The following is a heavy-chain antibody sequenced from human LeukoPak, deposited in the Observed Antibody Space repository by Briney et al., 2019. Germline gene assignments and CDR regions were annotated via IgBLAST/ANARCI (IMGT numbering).Heavy chain of an antibody. CDR2: ISTYDVDT. D-gene: IGHD2-21*02. CDR1: GYTFTDFG. V-gene: IGHV1-18*01. CDR3: ARGVTARDSYDV. Sequence: ASVRVSCKASGYTFTDFGVSWVRQAPGKGLEWMGWISTYDVDTKYAQSFQGRVTMTTDTSTSTAYMDLRSLRSDDTAVYYCARGVTARDSYDVWGQGTLVIVSS. J-gene: IGHJ3*01.